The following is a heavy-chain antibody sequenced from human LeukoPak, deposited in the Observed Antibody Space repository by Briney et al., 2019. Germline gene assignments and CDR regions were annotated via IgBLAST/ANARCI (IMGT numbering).Heavy chain of an antibody. D-gene: IGHD6-13*01. CDR1: GYPFTTWE. Sequence: AASVKVSCKTSGYPFTTWEINWVRQAAGQGLEWMGWVHPNSGNTAYAQKFQGRVIMTRDTSISTAYMELSGLRFDDTAVYFCARDRPSYSSSWYVTWFDPWGQGTLVTVSS. CDR2: VHPNSGNT. V-gene: IGHV1-8*01. J-gene: IGHJ5*02. CDR3: ARDRPSYSSSWYVTWFDP.